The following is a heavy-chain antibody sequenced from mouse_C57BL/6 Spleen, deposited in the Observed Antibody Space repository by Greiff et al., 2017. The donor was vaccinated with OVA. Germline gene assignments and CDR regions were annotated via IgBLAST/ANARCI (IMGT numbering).Heavy chain of an antibody. CDR1: GYTFTSYW. D-gene: IGHD2-3*01. CDR3: ARDPDGYYGYAMDY. Sequence: VQLQHPGAELVKPGASVKMSCKASGYTFTSYWITWVKQRPGQGLEWIGDIYPGSGSTNYNEKFKSKATLTVDTSSSTAYMQLSSLTSEDSAVYYCARDPDGYYGYAMDYWGQGTSVTVSS. J-gene: IGHJ4*01. CDR2: IYPGSGST. V-gene: IGHV1-55*01.